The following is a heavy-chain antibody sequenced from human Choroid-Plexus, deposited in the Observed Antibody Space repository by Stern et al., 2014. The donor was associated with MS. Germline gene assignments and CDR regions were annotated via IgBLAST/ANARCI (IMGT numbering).Heavy chain of an antibody. J-gene: IGHJ5*02. CDR2: VSYDGSNK. V-gene: IGHV3-30*18. CDR1: GFTFGSCA. Sequence: VQLVESGGGVVQPGRPLRLSCVASGFTFGSCAMPWVRPAPGKGLGWGAGVSYDGSNKYYADSVKGRFTISRDNSQNTLYMQMSSLRPEDTAVYYCAKDRQYLTYFFDHWGQGSLVTVSS. D-gene: IGHD2/OR15-2a*01. CDR3: AKDRQYLTYFFDH.